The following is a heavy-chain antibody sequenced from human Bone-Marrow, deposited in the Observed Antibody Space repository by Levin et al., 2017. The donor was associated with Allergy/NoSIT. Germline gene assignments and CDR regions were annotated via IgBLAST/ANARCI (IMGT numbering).Heavy chain of an antibody. CDR2: TYHSGST. J-gene: IGHJ4*02. D-gene: IGHD3-10*01. V-gene: IGHV4-4*02. Sequence: SETLSLTCAVSGGSLSSNNWWSWVRQSPGKGLAWIGETYHSGSTNYNPSLKSRVIISVDKSKSQFSLKLTFVTAADTAVYYCARRSGPFDYWGQGKRVTVSS. CDR3: ARRSGPFDY. CDR1: GGSLSSNNW.